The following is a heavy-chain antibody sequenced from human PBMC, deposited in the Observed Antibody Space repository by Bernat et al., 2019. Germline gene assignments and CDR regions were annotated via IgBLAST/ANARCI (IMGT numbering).Heavy chain of an antibody. CDR3: ASVAYCGGDCYYDAFDI. CDR2: ISSSSSYI. CDR1: GCTFSSYS. Sequence: EVQLVESGGGLVKPGGSLRLSCAASGCTFSSYSMNWVRQAPGKVLEWVSSISSSSSYIYYADSVKGRFTISRDNAKNSLYLQMNSLRAEDTAVYYCASVAYCGGDCYYDAFDIWGQGTMVTVSS. J-gene: IGHJ3*02. V-gene: IGHV3-21*01. D-gene: IGHD2-21*02.